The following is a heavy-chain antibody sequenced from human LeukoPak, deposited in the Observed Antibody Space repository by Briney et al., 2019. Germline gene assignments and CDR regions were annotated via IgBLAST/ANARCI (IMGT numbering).Heavy chain of an antibody. CDR3: ARDRALDRGLGN. J-gene: IGHJ4*02. V-gene: IGHV4-30-4*01. CDR2: IYYSGST. Sequence: SETLSLTCTVSGGSISSGYYWSWIRQPPGKGLEWIGYIYYSGSTYYNPSLKSRVTISVDTSKNQFSLKLSSVTAADTAVYYCARDRALDRGLGNWGQGTLVTVSS. CDR1: GGSISSGYY.